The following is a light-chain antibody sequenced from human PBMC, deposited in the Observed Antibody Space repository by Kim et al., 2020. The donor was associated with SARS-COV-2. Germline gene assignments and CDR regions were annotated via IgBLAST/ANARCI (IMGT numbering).Light chain of an antibody. CDR1: QSVSSK. CDR3: QQYSDWPPIT. J-gene: IGKJ5*01. CDR2: DAF. V-gene: IGKV3-15*01. Sequence: EVVMTQSRATLSVSPGERAALSCRASQSVSSKLAWYQQKPGQAPRLLIYDAFTRASGIPARFIGSGSGTEFTLTIFRLQSEDFALYYCQQYSDWPPITFGQGKRLEIK.